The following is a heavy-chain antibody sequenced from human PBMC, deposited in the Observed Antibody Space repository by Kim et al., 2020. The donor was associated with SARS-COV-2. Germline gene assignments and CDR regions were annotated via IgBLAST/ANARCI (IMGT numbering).Heavy chain of an antibody. Sequence: SETLSLTCTVSGGSISSSSYYWGWIRQPPGKGLEWIGSIYYSGSTYYNPSLKSRVNISVDTSKNQFSLKLSSVTAADTAVYYCARVLLIGITGTTSRFDPWGQGTLVTVSS. V-gene: IGHV4-39*07. CDR2: IYYSGST. CDR1: GGSISSSSYY. D-gene: IGHD1-7*01. CDR3: ARVLLIGITGTTSRFDP. J-gene: IGHJ5*02.